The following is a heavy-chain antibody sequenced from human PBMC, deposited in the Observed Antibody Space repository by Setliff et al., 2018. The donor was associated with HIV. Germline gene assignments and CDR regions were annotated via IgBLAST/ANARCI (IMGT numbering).Heavy chain of an antibody. CDR3: ARGEDDYGDYEGWYYFDY. J-gene: IGHJ4*02. Sequence: GGSLRLSCAASGFTFSSYWMSWVRQGPGKGLEWVANIKQDGSEKYYVDSVKGRFTISRDNAKNSLYLQMNSLKTEDTAVYYCARGEDDYGDYEGWYYFDYWGQGTLVTVSS. V-gene: IGHV3-7*03. D-gene: IGHD4-17*01. CDR2: IKQDGSEK. CDR1: GFTFSSYW.